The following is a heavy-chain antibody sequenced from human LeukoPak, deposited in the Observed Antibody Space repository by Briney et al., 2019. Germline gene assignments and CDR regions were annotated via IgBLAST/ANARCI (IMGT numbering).Heavy chain of an antibody. V-gene: IGHV1-18*01. Sequence: GASVKVSCKASGGTFSSYAISWVRQAPGQGLEWMGWISAYNGNTNYAQKLQGRVTMTTDTSTSTAYMELRSLRSDDTAVYYCARDLDYYDSSGYTHRYFQHWGQGTLVTVSS. CDR3: ARDLDYYDSSGYTHRYFQH. J-gene: IGHJ1*01. CDR1: GGTFSSYA. D-gene: IGHD3-22*01. CDR2: ISAYNGNT.